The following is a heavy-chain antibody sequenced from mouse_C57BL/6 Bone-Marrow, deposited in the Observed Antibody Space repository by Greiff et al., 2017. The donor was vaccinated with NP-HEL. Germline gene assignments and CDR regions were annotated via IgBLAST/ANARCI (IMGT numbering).Heavy chain of an antibody. V-gene: IGHV1-81*01. J-gene: IGHJ3*01. CDR2: IYPRSGNT. Sequence: VMLVESGAELARPGASVKLSCKASGYTFTSYGISWVKQRTGQGLEWIGEIYPRSGNTYYNEKFKGKATLTADKSSSTAYMELRSLTSEDSAVYFCANSRWFAYWGQGTLVTVSA. CDR1: GYTFTSYG. CDR3: ANSRWFAY.